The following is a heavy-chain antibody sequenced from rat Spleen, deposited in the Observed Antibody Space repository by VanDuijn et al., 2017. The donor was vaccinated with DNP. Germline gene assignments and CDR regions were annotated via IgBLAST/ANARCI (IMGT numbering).Heavy chain of an antibody. CDR2: ISDDGGKT. CDR3: TRYYDSFDY. D-gene: IGHD1-1*01. CDR1: GLTFSNYG. Sequence: EVQLVESGGGLVQPGRSLKLSCTASGLTFSNYGMAWVRQAPTKGLEWVATISDDGGKTYYRASVKGRFTIAREYAKPTLYLQMDSLRSEDTATYYCTRYYDSFDYWGQGVMVTVSS. J-gene: IGHJ2*01. V-gene: IGHV5S13*01.